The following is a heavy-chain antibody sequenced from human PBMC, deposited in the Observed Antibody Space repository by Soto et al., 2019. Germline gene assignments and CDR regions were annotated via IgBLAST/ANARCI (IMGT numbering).Heavy chain of an antibody. V-gene: IGHV3-66*01. Sequence: GGSLRLSCAASGFTVSSNYMSWVRQAPGKGLEWVSVIYNSGSTYYADSVKGRFTLSRDNSKNTLYLQMNSLRAEDTAVYYCAGGDYYGSGSYYSFDYWGQGTLVTVSS. CDR1: GFTVSSNY. CDR3: AGGDYYGSGSYYSFDY. J-gene: IGHJ4*02. D-gene: IGHD3-10*01. CDR2: IYNSGST.